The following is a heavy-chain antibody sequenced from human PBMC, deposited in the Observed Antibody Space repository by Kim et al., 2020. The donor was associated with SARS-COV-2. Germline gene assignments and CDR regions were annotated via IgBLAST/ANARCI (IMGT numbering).Heavy chain of an antibody. J-gene: IGHJ5*02. CDR3: ARDRRGVIGRWFDP. CDR2: IYYSGST. CDR1: GGSISSYY. V-gene: IGHV4-59*13. Sequence: SETLSLTCTVSGGSISSYYWSWIRQPPGKGLEWIGYIYYSGSTNYNPSLKSRVTISVDTSKNQFSLKLSSVTAADTAVYYCARDRRGVIGRWFDPWGQGTLVTVSS. D-gene: IGHD3-10*01.